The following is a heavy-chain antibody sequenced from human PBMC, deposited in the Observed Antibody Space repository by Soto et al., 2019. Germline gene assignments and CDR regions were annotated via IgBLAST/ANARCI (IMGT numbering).Heavy chain of an antibody. CDR3: AKSLKSVRGAHSFDY. Sequence: EVQLLESGGGLVQPGGSLRLSCAASGFTFSSYAMSWVRQAPGKGLEWVSAISGSGGSTYYADSVKGRFTISRDNSKNTLYRQMNSLRAEDTAVYYCAKSLKSVRGAHSFDYWGQGTLVTVSS. CDR2: ISGSGGST. V-gene: IGHV3-23*01. CDR1: GFTFSSYA. J-gene: IGHJ4*02. D-gene: IGHD3-10*01.